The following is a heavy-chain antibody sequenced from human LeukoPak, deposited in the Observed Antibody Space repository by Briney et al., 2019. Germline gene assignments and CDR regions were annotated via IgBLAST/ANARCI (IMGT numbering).Heavy chain of an antibody. D-gene: IGHD3-16*01. V-gene: IGHV4-4*07. Sequence: PSETLSLTCTVSSGSINSYYWGWVRQPAGRGLEWIGRIYTTGKTDYNPSLKSRLTMSVDTSKRQFSLSLRSVTAADTAIYYCARHGYTASHYFLDFWSQGTLVTVSS. CDR3: ARHGYTASHYFLDF. J-gene: IGHJ4*02. CDR1: SGSINSYY. CDR2: IYTTGKT.